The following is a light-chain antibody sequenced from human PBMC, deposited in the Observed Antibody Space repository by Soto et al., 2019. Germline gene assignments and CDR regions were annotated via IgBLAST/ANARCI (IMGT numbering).Light chain of an antibody. CDR3: QQSYNTPLT. V-gene: IGKV1-39*01. J-gene: IGKJ4*01. CDR1: QNIATY. CDR2: TAS. Sequence: DIQMTQSPSSLSASVGDRGTITCRASQNIATYLNWYQQTPGKAPKLLIYTASTLQSGVPSRFSGSGSGTDFTLTISSLQPEDFATFYCQQSYNTPLTFGGGTKVDIK.